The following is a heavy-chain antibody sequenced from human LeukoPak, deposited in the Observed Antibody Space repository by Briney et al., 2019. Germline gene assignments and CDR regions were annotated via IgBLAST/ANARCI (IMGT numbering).Heavy chain of an antibody. J-gene: IGHJ4*02. CDR2: ISGSGGST. CDR3: ARSQFGSSWLYFDY. V-gene: IGHV3-23*01. D-gene: IGHD6-13*01. Sequence: GGSLRLSCAASGFTFSSYAMSWVRQAPGKGLEWVSAISGSGGSTYYADSVKGRFTISRDNSKNTLYLQMNSLRAEDTAVYYCARSQFGSSWLYFDYWGQGTLVTVSS. CDR1: GFTFSSYA.